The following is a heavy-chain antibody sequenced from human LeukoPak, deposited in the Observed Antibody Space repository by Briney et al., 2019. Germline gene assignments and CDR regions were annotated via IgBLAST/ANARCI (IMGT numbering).Heavy chain of an antibody. CDR1: GFTFSRYS. V-gene: IGHV3-21*01. CDR2: ITGSSDYI. CDR3: AKFKGHYGDSEYYFDY. Sequence: GSLRLSCAASGFTFSRYSVNWVRQAPGKGLEWVSCITGSSDYIFYADSVRGRFTISRDNAKNPLYLQMHSLRAEDTAVYYCAKFKGHYGDSEYYFDYWGQGTLVTVSS. J-gene: IGHJ4*02. D-gene: IGHD3-10*01.